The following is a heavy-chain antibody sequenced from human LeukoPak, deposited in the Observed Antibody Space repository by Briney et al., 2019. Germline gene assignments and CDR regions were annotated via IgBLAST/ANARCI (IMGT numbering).Heavy chain of an antibody. CDR2: ISPRGDST. D-gene: IGHD7-27*01. CDR3: ARAGDQYFDL. V-gene: IGHV1-46*01. Sequence: ASVKVSCKASGYIFTNHFVHWVRQAPGQGFEWMGIISPRGDSTSFAQKFVGRVTMTRDTSTSTVYMELSSLRSEDTAVYYCARAGDQYFDLWGQGTLVTVSS. CDR1: GYIFTNHF. J-gene: IGHJ4*02.